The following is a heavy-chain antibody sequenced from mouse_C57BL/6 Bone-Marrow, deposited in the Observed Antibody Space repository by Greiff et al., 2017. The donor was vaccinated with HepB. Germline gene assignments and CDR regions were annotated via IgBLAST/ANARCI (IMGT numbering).Heavy chain of an antibody. CDR1: GYTFTDYY. J-gene: IGHJ2*01. Sequence: VQLKQSGPVLVKPGASVKMSCKASGYTFTDYYMNWVKQSHGKSLEWIGVINPYNGGTSYNQKFKGKATLTVDKSSSTAYMELNSLTSEDSAVYYCARLGLHFDYWGQGTTLTVSS. CDR3: ARLGLHFDY. D-gene: IGHD2-4*01. CDR2: INPYNGGT. V-gene: IGHV1-19*01.